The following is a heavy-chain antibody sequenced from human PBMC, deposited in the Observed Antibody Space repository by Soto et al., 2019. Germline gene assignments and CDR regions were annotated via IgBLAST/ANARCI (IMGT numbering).Heavy chain of an antibody. Sequence: SETLSLTCAVSGGSVRSNNWWFWVRQPPGKGLEWIGEIHHRESTNYNPSLKSRVTISVDTSKNQFSLKLSSVTAADTAVYYCARGRYYGSGSYYNHYYYYYGMDVWGQGTTVTVSS. CDR2: IHHREST. CDR3: ARGRYYGSGSYYNHYYYYYGMDV. CDR1: GGSVRSNNW. D-gene: IGHD3-10*01. J-gene: IGHJ6*02. V-gene: IGHV4-4*02.